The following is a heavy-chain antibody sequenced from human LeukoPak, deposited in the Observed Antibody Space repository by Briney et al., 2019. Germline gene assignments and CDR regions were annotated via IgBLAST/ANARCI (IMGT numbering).Heavy chain of an antibody. CDR1: GGSFSGYY. CDR2: INHSGST. Sequence: SETLSLTCAVYGGSFSGYYWSWIRQPPGKGLEWIGEINHSGSTNYNPSLKSRVTISVDTSKNQFSLKLSSVTAADTAVYYCARCPQWIYNWFDPWGQGTLVTVSP. CDR3: ARCPQWIYNWFDP. D-gene: IGHD5-12*01. V-gene: IGHV4-34*01. J-gene: IGHJ5*02.